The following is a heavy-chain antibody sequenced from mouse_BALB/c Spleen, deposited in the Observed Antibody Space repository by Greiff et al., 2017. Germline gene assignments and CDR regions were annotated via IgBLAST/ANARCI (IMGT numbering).Heavy chain of an antibody. CDR2: IYPGNSDT. D-gene: IGHD2-4*01. V-gene: IGHV1-5*01. CDR1: GYSFTSYW. Sequence: DVQLQESGTVLARPGASVKMSCKASGYSFTSYWMHWVKQRPGQGLEWIGAIYPGNSDTSYNQKFKGKAKLTAVTSASTAYMELSSLTNEDSAVYYCTRRSTMITTTFDYWGQGTTLTVSS. CDR3: TRRSTMITTTFDY. J-gene: IGHJ2*01.